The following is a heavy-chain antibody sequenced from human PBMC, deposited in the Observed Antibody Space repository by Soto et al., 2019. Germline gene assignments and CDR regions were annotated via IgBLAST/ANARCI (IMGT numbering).Heavy chain of an antibody. CDR1: GYTFTGYY. CDR2: INPNSGGT. Sequence: ASVKVSCKASGYTFTGYYMHWVRQAPGQGLEWMGWINPNSGGTNYAQKFQGWVTMTRDTSISTEYMELSRLRSDDTALYYCARDPCSGGSCWEAFDIWGQGTMVTVSS. CDR3: ARDPCSGGSCWEAFDI. V-gene: IGHV1-2*04. D-gene: IGHD2-15*01. J-gene: IGHJ3*02.